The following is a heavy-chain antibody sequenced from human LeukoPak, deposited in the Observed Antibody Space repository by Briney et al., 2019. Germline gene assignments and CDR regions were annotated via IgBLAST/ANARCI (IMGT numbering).Heavy chain of an antibody. D-gene: IGHD3-3*01. CDR2: IYYSGST. Sequence: SETLSLTCTVSGGSISSYYWSWIRQPPGKGLEWIGYIYYSGSTNYNPSLKSRVTISVDTSKNQFSLKLSSVTAADTAMYYCARHGYDFWSGYYPSYGTDVWGQGTTVTVSS. V-gene: IGHV4-59*08. CDR1: GGSISSYY. CDR3: ARHGYDFWSGYYPSYGTDV. J-gene: IGHJ6*02.